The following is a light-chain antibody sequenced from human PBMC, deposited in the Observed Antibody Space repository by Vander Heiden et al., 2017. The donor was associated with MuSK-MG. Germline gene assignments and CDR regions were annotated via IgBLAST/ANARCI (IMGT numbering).Light chain of an antibody. V-gene: IGKV1-33*01. CDR1: QDISNY. CDR3: QQYDNLPLT. J-gene: IGKJ4*01. CDR2: DAS. Sequence: DIQMNQSPSSLSASVGDRGTITCQASQDISNYLNWYQQKPGKAPKLLIYDASNLETGVPSRFSGSGSGTDFTFTISSLQPEDVATYYCQQYDNLPLTFGGGTKAEMK.